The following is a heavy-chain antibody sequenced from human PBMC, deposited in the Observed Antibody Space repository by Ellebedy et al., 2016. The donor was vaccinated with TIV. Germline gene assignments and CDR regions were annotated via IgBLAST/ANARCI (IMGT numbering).Heavy chain of an antibody. J-gene: IGHJ4*02. CDR3: ALGSLYYYDSNGPY. D-gene: IGHD3-22*01. CDR1: GGSFSAYY. Sequence: MPSETLSLTCSVYGGSFSAYYWSWIRQSPEKGLEWIGEFNHGGVTSYNPSLQSRVTVPVDTSKKQVSLKLSSATAADTAVYYCALGSLYYYDSNGPYWGPGTLVTVSS. CDR2: FNHGGVT. V-gene: IGHV4-34*01.